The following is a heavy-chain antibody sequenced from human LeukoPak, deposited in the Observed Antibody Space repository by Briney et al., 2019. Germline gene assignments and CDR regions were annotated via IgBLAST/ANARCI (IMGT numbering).Heavy chain of an antibody. D-gene: IGHD1-1*01. Sequence: GGSLRLSCAASGFTFSNAWMTWVRQTPGKGLEWVANIKEDGTEKNLVDSVKGRFTISRDNTKNLLFLEMNNLRGDDTAIYYCVRESRPGGAMGLYHNLDYWGQGTLVAVSS. J-gene: IGHJ4*02. CDR1: GFTFSNAW. CDR2: IKEDGTEK. V-gene: IGHV3-7*01. CDR3: VRESRPGGAMGLYHNLDY.